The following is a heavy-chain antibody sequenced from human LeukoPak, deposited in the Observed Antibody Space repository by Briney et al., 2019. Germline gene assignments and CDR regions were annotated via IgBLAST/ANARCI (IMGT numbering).Heavy chain of an antibody. CDR3: AITSGTYYYDSSGYCASVQGLFDY. CDR2: IKQDGSEK. V-gene: IGHV3-7*01. J-gene: IGHJ4*02. CDR1: GFTFSSYW. Sequence: GGSLRLSCAASGFTFSSYWMSWVRQAPGKGLEWVANIKQDGSEKYYVDSVKGRFTISRDNAKNSLYLQMNSLRAEDTAVYYCAITSGTYYYDSSGYCASVQGLFDYWGQGTLVTVSS. D-gene: IGHD3-22*01.